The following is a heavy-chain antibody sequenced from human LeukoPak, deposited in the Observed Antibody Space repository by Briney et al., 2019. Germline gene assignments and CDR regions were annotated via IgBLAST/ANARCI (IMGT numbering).Heavy chain of an antibody. Sequence: QAGGSRRLSCAASGFTFSSYSMNWVRQAPGKGLEWVSYITRSSAAMYYADSVKGRFTISRDNVKNSLFLQMNSLRDEDTGVYYCVRDGSSGSTAFDYWGQGTLVTVSS. CDR3: VRDGSSGSTAFDY. CDR1: GFTFSSYS. J-gene: IGHJ4*02. D-gene: IGHD1-26*01. CDR2: ITRSSAAM. V-gene: IGHV3-48*02.